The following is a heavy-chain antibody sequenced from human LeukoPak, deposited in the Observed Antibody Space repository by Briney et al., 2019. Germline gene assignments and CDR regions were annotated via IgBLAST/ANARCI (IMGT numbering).Heavy chain of an antibody. Sequence: SETLSLTCSVSGGSITSHYWSWIRQPAGKGLEWIGRIYVSGSTRYNPSLKSRATMSLDSSKNQFSLRLTSVTAADMAVYYCAMQVGIYGDYNNWFDPWGQGARVTVSS. CDR1: GGSITSHY. CDR2: IYVSGST. D-gene: IGHD4-17*01. J-gene: IGHJ5*02. V-gene: IGHV4-4*07. CDR3: AMQVGIYGDYNNWFDP.